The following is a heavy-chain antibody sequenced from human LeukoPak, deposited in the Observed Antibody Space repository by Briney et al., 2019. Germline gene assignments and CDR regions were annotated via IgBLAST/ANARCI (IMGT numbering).Heavy chain of an antibody. J-gene: IGHJ6*02. CDR3: ARRSSTYYYGMDV. D-gene: IGHD2-2*01. V-gene: IGHV5-51*01. CDR2: IYPGDSDT. Sequence: GESLKISCKCSGDSFTSYWIGWVRQMPGKGLEWMGIIYPGDSDTRYSPSFQGQVTISADKSISTAYLQWSSLKASDTAMYYCARRSSTYYYGMDVWGQGTTVTVSS. CDR1: GDSFTSYW.